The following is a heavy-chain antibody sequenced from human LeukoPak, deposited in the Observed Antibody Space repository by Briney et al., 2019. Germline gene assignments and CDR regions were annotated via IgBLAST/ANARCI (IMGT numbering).Heavy chain of an antibody. CDR1: GGSISSGGYS. V-gene: IGHV4-39*01. D-gene: IGHD3-22*01. J-gene: IGHJ5*02. CDR2: IYYSGST. CDR3: ARGSGTFYYDSSGYLNWFDP. Sequence: SETLSLTCAVSGGSISSGGYSWSWIRQPPGKGLEWIGSIYYSGSTYQNPSLRSRVTISVDTSKNQFSLKLSSVTAADTAVYYCARGSGTFYYDSSGYLNWFDPWGQGTLVTASS.